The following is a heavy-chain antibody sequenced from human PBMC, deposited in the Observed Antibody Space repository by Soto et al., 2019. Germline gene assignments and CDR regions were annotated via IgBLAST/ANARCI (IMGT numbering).Heavy chain of an antibody. CDR1: GGSVSSGSYY. J-gene: IGHJ4*02. V-gene: IGHV4-61*01. Sequence: SETLSLTCAVSGGSVSSGSYYWSWIRQPPGKGLEWIAYIYYTGSTKYNSSLQSRVTISVDTSKNQFSLKLSSVTAADTAVYFCARGGLRPFDYWGQGTLVTVSS. CDR3: ARGGLRPFDY. CDR2: IYYTGST. D-gene: IGHD5-18*01.